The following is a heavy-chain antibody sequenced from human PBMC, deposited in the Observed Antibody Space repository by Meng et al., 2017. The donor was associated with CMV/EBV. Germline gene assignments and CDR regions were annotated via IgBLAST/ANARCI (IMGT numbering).Heavy chain of an antibody. Sequence: GGSLRLSCAASGFTSSSYWMHWVRQAPGKGLVWVSRINSDGGSTSYADSVKGRFTISRDNAKNTLYLQMNSLRAEDTAVYYCARDGGVRSSSSSLHYYYGMDVWGQGTTVTVSS. CDR3: ARDGGVRSSSSSLHYYYGMDV. CDR1: GFTSSSYW. D-gene: IGHD6-6*01. V-gene: IGHV3-74*01. J-gene: IGHJ6*02. CDR2: INSDGGST.